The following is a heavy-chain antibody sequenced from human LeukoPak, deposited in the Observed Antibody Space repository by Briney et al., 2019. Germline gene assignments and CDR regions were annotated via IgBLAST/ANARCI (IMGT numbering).Heavy chain of an antibody. D-gene: IGHD4/OR15-4a*01. Sequence: GGSLRLSSVASRFVFTNYYLSCVRQTPGKGLDWIATISADGHTKYYADSAEGRFTISRDNAKDSFYLQMNSLRADDAAVYFCARAGTYGGHTVFDSSGHGTLVTVSS. CDR3: ARAGTYGGHTVFDS. CDR2: ISADGHTK. J-gene: IGHJ5*01. V-gene: IGHV3-11*01. CDR1: RFVFTNYY.